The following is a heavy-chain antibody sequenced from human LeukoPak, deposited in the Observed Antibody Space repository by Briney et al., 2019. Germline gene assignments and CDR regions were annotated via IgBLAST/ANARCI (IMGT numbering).Heavy chain of an antibody. CDR3: ASTSMAAAGTLFDY. CDR1: GDSVSSNNAA. CDR2: TYYRSKWYN. Sequence: SQTLSLTCAISGDSVSSNNAAWNWIRQSPSRGLEWLGRTYYRSKWYNDYAVSVKSRITINPDTSKNQFSLKLSSVTAADTAVYYCASTSMAAAGTLFDYWGQGTLVTVSS. D-gene: IGHD6-13*01. J-gene: IGHJ4*02. V-gene: IGHV6-1*01.